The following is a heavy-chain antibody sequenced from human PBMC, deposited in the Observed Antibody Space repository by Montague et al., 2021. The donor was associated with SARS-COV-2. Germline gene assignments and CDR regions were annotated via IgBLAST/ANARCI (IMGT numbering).Heavy chain of an antibody. Sequence: SLRLSCAASGFTFSSYAMHWVRQAPGKGLEWVAVISYDGSNKYYADSVKGRFTIPRDNSKNTLYLQMNSLRAEDTAVYYCAREPLLLGFGEFLDYWGQGTLVTVSS. CDR3: AREPLLLGFGEFLDY. D-gene: IGHD3-10*01. V-gene: IGHV3-30*04. CDR1: GFTFSSYA. J-gene: IGHJ4*02. CDR2: ISYDGSNK.